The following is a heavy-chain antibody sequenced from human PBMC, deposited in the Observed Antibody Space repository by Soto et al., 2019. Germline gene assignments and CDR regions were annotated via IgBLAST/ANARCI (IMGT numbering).Heavy chain of an antibody. V-gene: IGHV2-5*01. CDR3: APRLNGDYDY. CDR2: IFWNDDK. Sequence: QITLEESGPTLVKPTQTLTLTCTFSGFSLTTSGMGVGWIRQPPGKALEWLALIFWNDDKRYSPSLKSRLTITKDTSKNQVVLTVTSVDPVDTATYYCAPRLNGDYDYWGKGTLVTVSS. CDR1: GFSLTTSGMG. J-gene: IGHJ4*02. D-gene: IGHD4-17*01.